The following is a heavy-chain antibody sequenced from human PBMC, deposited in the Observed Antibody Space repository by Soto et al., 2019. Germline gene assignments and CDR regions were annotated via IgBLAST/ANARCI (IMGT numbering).Heavy chain of an antibody. CDR3: ARGLGAITMIVVNAFDI. Sequence: SETLSLTSAVYGGSFSRYYWSWIRQPPGKGLEWIGEINHSGSTNYNPSLKSRVTISVDTSKNQFSLKLSSVTAADTAVYYCARGLGAITMIVVNAFDIWGQGTMVTVSS. CDR2: INHSGST. D-gene: IGHD3-22*01. J-gene: IGHJ3*02. V-gene: IGHV4-34*01. CDR1: GGSFSRYY.